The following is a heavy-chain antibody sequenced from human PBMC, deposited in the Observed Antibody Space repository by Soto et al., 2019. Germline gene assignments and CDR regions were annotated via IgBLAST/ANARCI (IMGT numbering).Heavy chain of an antibody. J-gene: IGHJ4*02. CDR3: ATANNTSPFDY. D-gene: IGHD1-26*01. V-gene: IGHV1-58*01. CDR2: IIVDSGNT. CDR1: GFTXADSA. Sequence: GXSXKVSLKASGFTXADSAVKWVRQARGQRLEWIGRIIVDSGNTKSAEKFTERVSMSWEMSTSTAFMEMRRLSSDDTAVYYCATANNTSPFDYWGLGTLVTVS.